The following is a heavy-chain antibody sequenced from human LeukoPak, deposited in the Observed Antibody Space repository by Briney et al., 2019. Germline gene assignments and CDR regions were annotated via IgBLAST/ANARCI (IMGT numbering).Heavy chain of an antibody. CDR2: IYSGGST. CDR3: ARGIVVVPAAEYYFDY. D-gene: IGHD2-2*01. CDR1: GFTVSSNY. Sequence: GGSLRLSCAASGFTVSSNYMSWVRQAPGKGLEWVSAIYSGGSTYYADSVKGRFTISRDNSKNTLYLQMNSLGAEDTAVYYCARGIVVVPAAEYYFDYWGQGTLVTVSS. J-gene: IGHJ4*02. V-gene: IGHV3-53*01.